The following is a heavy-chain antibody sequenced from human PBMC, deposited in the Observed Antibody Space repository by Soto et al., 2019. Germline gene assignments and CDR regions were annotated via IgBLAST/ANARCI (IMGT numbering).Heavy chain of an antibody. J-gene: IGHJ4*02. D-gene: IGHD3-22*01. V-gene: IGHV1-2*04. Sequence: QVQLVQSGPEVXXPGASVKVSCQASGYTFSDYYIHWVRQAPGQGLXXMGWFNPKSGGRSSPQKFQEWVXXXXXXXXXXXXXXXXXXXXXXXAVYFCARARESRGYDYVFYLDNWGQGTLVTVSS. CDR1: GYTFSDYY. CDR2: FNPKSGGR. CDR3: ARARESRGYDYVFYLDN.